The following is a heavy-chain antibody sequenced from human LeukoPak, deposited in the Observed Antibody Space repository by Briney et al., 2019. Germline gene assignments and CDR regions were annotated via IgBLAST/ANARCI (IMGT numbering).Heavy chain of an antibody. CDR1: GYSFTSYW. J-gene: IGHJ5*02. CDR2: IYPGDSDT. CDR3: ARFTMVRGVTRWFDP. V-gene: IGHV5-51*01. Sequence: GESLKISCKGSGYSFTSYWIGWVRHMPGKGLEWMGIIYPGDSDTRYSPSFQGQVTISADKSIGTAYLQWSSLKASDTAMYYCARFTMVRGVTRWFDPWGQGTLVTVSS. D-gene: IGHD3-10*01.